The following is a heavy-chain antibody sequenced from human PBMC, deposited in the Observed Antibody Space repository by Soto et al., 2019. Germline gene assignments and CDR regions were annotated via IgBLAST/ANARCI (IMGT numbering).Heavy chain of an antibody. CDR1: GFTFSNYA. D-gene: IGHD6-25*01. CDR2: ISGSGGTT. Sequence: EVQLLESGGGLVQPGRSLRLSCAASGFTFSNYAMSWVRQAPGQGLDWVSAISGSGGTTYYADSVKGWFTISRDNSKNTLLLQMNRLRAEDAAVYYCAKFFVETGSNSGWPWSFHYWGQGTLVTVSS. CDR3: AKFFVETGSNSGWPWSFHY. J-gene: IGHJ4*02. V-gene: IGHV3-23*01.